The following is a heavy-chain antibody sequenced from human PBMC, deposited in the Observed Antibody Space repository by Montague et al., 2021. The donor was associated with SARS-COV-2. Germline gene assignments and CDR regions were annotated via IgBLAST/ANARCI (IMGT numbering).Heavy chain of an antibody. J-gene: IGHJ4*02. CDR1: GFSFSTFW. CDR2: IKPDGSDK. V-gene: IGHV3-7*05. D-gene: IGHD7-27*01. Sequence: SLRLSCAASGFSFSTFWMTWVRQAPGKGLEWVASIKPDGSDKYYVESVKGRFTISGDNARNSLYLQLNNLRAEDTAVYYCARDPNWGAHWGQGNLVTVSS. CDR3: ARDPNWGAH.